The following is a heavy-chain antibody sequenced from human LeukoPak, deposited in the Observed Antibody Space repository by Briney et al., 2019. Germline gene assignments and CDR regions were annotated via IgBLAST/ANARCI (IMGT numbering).Heavy chain of an antibody. CDR2: ISYDGSNK. CDR3: ARDGSYYCSSTSCYSAFDI. CDR1: GFTFSSYA. Sequence: GGSLRLSCVASGFTFSSYAMHWVRQAPGKGLEWVAVISYDGSNKYYADSVKGRFTISRDNSKNTLYLQMNSLRAEDTAVYYCARDGSYYCSSTSCYSAFDIWGLGTMVTVSS. D-gene: IGHD2-2*02. J-gene: IGHJ3*02. V-gene: IGHV3-30-3*01.